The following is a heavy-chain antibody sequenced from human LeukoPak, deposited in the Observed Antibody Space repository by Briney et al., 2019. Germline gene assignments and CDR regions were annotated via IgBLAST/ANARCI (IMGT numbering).Heavy chain of an antibody. CDR2: TSAYNGNT. CDR1: GYTFTSYG. Sequence: ASVKVSCKASGYTFTSYGISWVRQAPGQGLEWMGWTSAYNGNTNYAQKLQGRVTMTTDTSTSTAYMELRSLRSDDTAVYYCARDQMSSSWYPIIWFDPWGQGTLVTVSS. V-gene: IGHV1-18*01. D-gene: IGHD6-13*01. CDR3: ARDQMSSSWYPIIWFDP. J-gene: IGHJ5*02.